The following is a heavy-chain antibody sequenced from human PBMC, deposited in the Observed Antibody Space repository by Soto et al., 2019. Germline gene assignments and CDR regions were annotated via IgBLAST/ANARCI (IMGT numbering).Heavy chain of an antibody. J-gene: IGHJ4*02. Sequence: EVQLLESGGGLVQPGGSLRLSCAASGFTFSSYAMSWVRQAPGKGLEWVSAISGSGGSTYYADSVKGRFTISRDNSKNTLYLQMNSLRAEDTAVYYCAKDLGRGRVVRRVIITTSYYFDYWGQGTLVTVSS. V-gene: IGHV3-23*01. D-gene: IGHD3-10*01. CDR2: ISGSGGST. CDR1: GFTFSSYA. CDR3: AKDLGRGRVVRRVIITTSYYFDY.